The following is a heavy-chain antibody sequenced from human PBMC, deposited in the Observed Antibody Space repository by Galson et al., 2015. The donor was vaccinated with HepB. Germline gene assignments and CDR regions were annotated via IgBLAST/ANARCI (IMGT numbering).Heavy chain of an antibody. CDR2: IDPSDSFS. CDR3: ARPPSESSGWAYYGMDV. D-gene: IGHD6-19*01. J-gene: IGHJ6*02. V-gene: IGHV5-10-1*01. CDR1: GYNFTSYW. Sequence: QSGAEVKKPGESLRISCKGSGYNFTSYWISWVRQMPGKGLEWMGRIDPSDSFSHYSPSFQGHVTISADKSINTAFLQWSSPKASDTAIYYCARPPSESSGWAYYGMDVWGQGTTVIVSS.